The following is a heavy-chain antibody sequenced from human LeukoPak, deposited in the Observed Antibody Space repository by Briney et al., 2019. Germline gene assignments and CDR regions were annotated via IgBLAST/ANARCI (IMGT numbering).Heavy chain of an antibody. CDR1: GFTFSSYS. V-gene: IGHV3-48*01. J-gene: IGHJ3*02. D-gene: IGHD6-25*01. CDR3: ARDDGYAFDI. Sequence: GGSLRLSCAASGFTFSSYSMNWVRQTPGKGLEWVSYIRSSSGTVYYADSVRGRFTISTDNAKNSLYLQMNSLRAEDTALYYCARDDGYAFDIWGQGTMVTVSS. CDR2: IRSSSGTV.